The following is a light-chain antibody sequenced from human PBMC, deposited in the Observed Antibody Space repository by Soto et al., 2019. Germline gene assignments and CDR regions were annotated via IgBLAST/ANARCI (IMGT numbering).Light chain of an antibody. CDR1: QSVNSRY. CDR2: GAF. CDR3: QYYGASPYP. V-gene: IGKV3-20*01. J-gene: IGKJ2*01. Sequence: MVLTQSPGNLSLSPGERATLSCRASQSVNSRYLAWYQQKPGQAPRLVIYGAFTRATGIPDRFIGSGSGTDFSLTISTLEPEDFAVYYCQYYGASPYPFGQGTKLEI.